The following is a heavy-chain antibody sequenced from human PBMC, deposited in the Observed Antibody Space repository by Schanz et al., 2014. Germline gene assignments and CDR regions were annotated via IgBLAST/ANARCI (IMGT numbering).Heavy chain of an antibody. J-gene: IGHJ6*02. CDR1: GFTFSKYW. D-gene: IGHD3-9*01. V-gene: IGHV3-7*01. CDR3: ARDSGPYYDKSMDV. Sequence: EVQLVESGGGLVKPGGSLRLSCGGSGFTFSKYWMSWVRQAPGKGLEWVANIKQDGSEKYYVDAVKGRFTISRDNAKNSMYLHMKSLRGEDTAVYYCARDSGPYYDKSMDVWGQGTTXAVSS. CDR2: IKQDGSEK.